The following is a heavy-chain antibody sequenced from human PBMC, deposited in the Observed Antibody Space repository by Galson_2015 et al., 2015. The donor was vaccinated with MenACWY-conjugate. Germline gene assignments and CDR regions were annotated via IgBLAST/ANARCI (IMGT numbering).Heavy chain of an antibody. D-gene: IGHD3-3*01. V-gene: IGHV4-61*08. J-gene: IGHJ4*02. CDR2: IYDSGTT. Sequence: QVQLQESDPGLVKPSETLSLTCTVSGGSASSSGYYWTWIRQPPGKGLEWIGLIYDSGTTKYNPSHKGRVTISLDTSENQVSLKLSSVTAADTAVYYCAREFSYWGQGTLVTVSS. CDR3: AREFSY. CDR1: GGSASSSGYY.